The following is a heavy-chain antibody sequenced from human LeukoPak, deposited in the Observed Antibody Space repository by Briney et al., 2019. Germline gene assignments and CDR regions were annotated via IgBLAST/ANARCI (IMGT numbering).Heavy chain of an antibody. D-gene: IGHD2-8*02. CDR3: AKVSCTGGTCSSFDY. J-gene: IGHJ4*02. Sequence: GGSLRLSCAASGFTFSSFVMSWVRQAPGKGLEWVSSISGSGVYKYYIDSVKGRFTISRDNSKDTLYVQMNSLRAEDTAVYYCAKVSCTGGTCSSFDYWGQGTLATVSS. CDR1: GFTFSSFV. CDR2: ISGSGVYK. V-gene: IGHV3-23*01.